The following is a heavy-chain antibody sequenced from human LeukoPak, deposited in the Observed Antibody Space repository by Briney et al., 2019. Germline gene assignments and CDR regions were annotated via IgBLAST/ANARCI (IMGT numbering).Heavy chain of an antibody. CDR2: ISYDGSKT. Sequence: PGGSLRLSCAASGFTFSDYNLHWVRQAPGKGLEWVAVISYDGSKTYYADSVKGRFTISGDTSKNTLYLQMNSLRAEDTAVYYCERDIVVAAATPGFYYYGMDVWGQGTTVTVSS. CDR1: GFTFSDYN. D-gene: IGHD2-15*01. J-gene: IGHJ6*02. V-gene: IGHV3-30-3*01. CDR3: ERDIVVAAATPGFYYYGMDV.